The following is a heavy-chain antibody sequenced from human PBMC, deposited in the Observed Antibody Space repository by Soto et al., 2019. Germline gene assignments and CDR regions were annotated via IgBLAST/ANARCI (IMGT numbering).Heavy chain of an antibody. V-gene: IGHV3-23*01. J-gene: IGHJ4*02. CDR3: ARDLVTSGWYL. D-gene: IGHD6-19*01. CDR2: ISGRGDIT. CDR1: GFSFNSYA. Sequence: EMQLLESGGGWVERGGSLRLSCLASGFSFNSYAMSWVLQAPGKGLEWVSGISGRGDITYNAESMKERFNMPRDNYKKTLFLHMKSLTADDTAVYYCARDLVTSGWYLWGQGTLVTVSS.